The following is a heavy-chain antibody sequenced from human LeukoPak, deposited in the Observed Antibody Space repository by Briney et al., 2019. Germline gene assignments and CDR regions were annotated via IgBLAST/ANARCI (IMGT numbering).Heavy chain of an antibody. D-gene: IGHD6-19*01. Sequence: ASVKVSCKASGYTFTSYGISWVRQAPGQGLEWMGWISAYNGNTNYAQKLQGRVTMTTDTSTSTAYMELRSLRSDDPAVYYCARAASGSYSSGWYAIAPWGQGPLVTVSS. J-gene: IGHJ5*02. V-gene: IGHV1-18*01. CDR2: ISAYNGNT. CDR3: ARAASGSYSSGWYAIAP. CDR1: GYTFTSYG.